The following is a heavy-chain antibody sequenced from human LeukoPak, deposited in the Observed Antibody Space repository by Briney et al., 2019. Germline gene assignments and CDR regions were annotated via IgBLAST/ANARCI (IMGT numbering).Heavy chain of an antibody. V-gene: IGHV3-21*01. CDR1: GFTFSSHG. Sequence: GGSLRLSCAASGFTFSSHGMSWVRQAPGKGLDWVSSISSSSSSIYYADSVKGRLTISRDNAKNSLYLQMNSLRAEDTAVYYCARDRDNVAGTRGYFDYWGQGTLVTVSS. CDR2: ISSSSSSI. J-gene: IGHJ4*02. D-gene: IGHD6-19*01. CDR3: ARDRDNVAGTRGYFDY.